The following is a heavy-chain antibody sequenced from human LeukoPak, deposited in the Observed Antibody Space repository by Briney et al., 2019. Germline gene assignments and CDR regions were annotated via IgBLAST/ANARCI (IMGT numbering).Heavy chain of an antibody. CDR2: ISGSGGST. CDR1: GFTFSGSA. V-gene: IGHV3-23*01. Sequence: HSGGSLRLSCATSGFTFSGSAIHWVRQAYGKGLEWVSAISGSGGSTYYADSVKGRFTISRDNSKNTLYLQMNSLRAEDTAVYYCAKCHHSCPPLDYWGQGTLVTVSS. D-gene: IGHD2-15*01. J-gene: IGHJ4*02. CDR3: AKCHHSCPPLDY.